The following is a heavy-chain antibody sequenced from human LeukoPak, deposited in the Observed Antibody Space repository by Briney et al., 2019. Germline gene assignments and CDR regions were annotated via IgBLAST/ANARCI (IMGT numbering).Heavy chain of an antibody. CDR3: TTTSSSSLYMDV. CDR2: IKSKTDGGTT. CDR1: GFTFSNAW. Sequence: GGSLRLSCAASGFTFSNAWMSWVRQAPGKGLEWVGRIKSKTDGGTTGYAAPVKGRFTISRDDSKNTLYLQMNSLKTEDTAVYYCTTTSSSSLYMDVWGKGTTVTVSS. V-gene: IGHV3-15*01. J-gene: IGHJ6*03. D-gene: IGHD6-6*01.